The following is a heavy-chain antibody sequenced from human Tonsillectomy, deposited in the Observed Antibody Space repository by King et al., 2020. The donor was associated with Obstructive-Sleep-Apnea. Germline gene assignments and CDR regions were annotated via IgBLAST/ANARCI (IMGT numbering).Heavy chain of an antibody. Sequence: VQLVESGGGLVRPGGSLRLSCAASRFTFSNYAMNWVRQAPGKGLEWVSGISGSGGSTYYADSVKGRFTISRDNSKNTLYLQMNSLSDEDTALYYCAKDLRAVVTFIFDFWGQGTLVTVSS. D-gene: IGHD2-21*02. J-gene: IGHJ4*02. CDR1: RFTFSNYA. CDR3: AKDLRAVVTFIFDF. CDR2: ISGSGGST. V-gene: IGHV3-23*04.